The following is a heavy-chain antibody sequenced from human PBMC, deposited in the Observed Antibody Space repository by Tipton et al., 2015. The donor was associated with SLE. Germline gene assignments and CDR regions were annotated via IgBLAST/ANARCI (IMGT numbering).Heavy chain of an antibody. D-gene: IGHD4-17*01. J-gene: IGHJ2*01. CDR2: IYHSGST. CDR1: GYSLSSGYY. V-gene: IGHV4-38-2*01. CDR3: ARARLGYGDYERWYFDL. Sequence: TLSLTCAVSGYSLSSGYYWGWIRLPPGKGLEWIGSIYHSGSTYYNPPLKIRVTISVDTSKNPFSLKLSSVTAADTAVYYCARARLGYGDYERWYFDLWGRGTLVTVSS.